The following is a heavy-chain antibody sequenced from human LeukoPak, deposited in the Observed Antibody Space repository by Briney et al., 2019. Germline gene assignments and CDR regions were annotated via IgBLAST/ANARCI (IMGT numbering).Heavy chain of an antibody. D-gene: IGHD4-17*01. CDR1: AFPFSSYG. V-gene: IGHV3-33*01. CDR2: IWYDGSNK. CDR3: AREQGDYVNAFDI. Sequence: GRSLRLSCAASAFPFSSYGMHWVRQAPGKGLEWVAVIWYDGSNKYYADSVKGRFTISRDNSKNTLYLQMNTLRAEDTAVYYCAREQGDYVNAFDIRGQGTMVTVSS. J-gene: IGHJ3*02.